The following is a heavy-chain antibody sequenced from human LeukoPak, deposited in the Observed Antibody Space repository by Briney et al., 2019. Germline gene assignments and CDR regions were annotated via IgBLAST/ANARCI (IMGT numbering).Heavy chain of an antibody. CDR1: GGSISSYY. CDR2: IYYSGST. CDR3: ARFQGPAKNFDY. V-gene: IGHV4-59*01. J-gene: IGHJ4*02. D-gene: IGHD6-25*01. Sequence: SETLSLTCTVSGGSISSYYWSWLRQPPGKGLEWMGYIYYSGSTNYNPSLKSRVTISVDTSKNQFSLKLSSVTAADTAVYYCARFQGPAKNFDYWGQGTLVTVSS.